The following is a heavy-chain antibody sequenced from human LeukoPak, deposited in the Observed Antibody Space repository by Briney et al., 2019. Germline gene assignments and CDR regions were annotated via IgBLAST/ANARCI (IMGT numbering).Heavy chain of an antibody. CDR3: ARGHRERWYCSSTSCYTDYYYGMDV. CDR1: GYTFTSYD. D-gene: IGHD2-2*02. Sequence: ASVKVSCKASGYTFTSYDINWVRQATGQGLEWMGWMNPNSGNTGYAQKFQGRVTMTRNTSISTAYMELSSLRSEDTAVYYCARGHRERWYCSSTSCYTDYYYGMDVWGQGTTVTVSS. V-gene: IGHV1-8*01. J-gene: IGHJ6*02. CDR2: MNPNSGNT.